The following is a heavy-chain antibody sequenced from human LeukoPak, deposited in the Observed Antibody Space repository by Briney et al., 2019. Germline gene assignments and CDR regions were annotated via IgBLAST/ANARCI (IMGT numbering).Heavy chain of an antibody. CDR2: ISHIGNT. J-gene: IGHJ4*02. CDR1: GGTITSTHW. Sequence: SGTLSLTCAVSGGTITSTHWWSWVRPSPGKGLEWIGEISHIGNTNYNPSLESRVTISLDKSKNQFSLKLSSVTAADTAIYFCARVTATSPFHYWGQGTLVTVSS. CDR3: ARVTATSPFHY. V-gene: IGHV4-4*02. D-gene: IGHD2-21*02.